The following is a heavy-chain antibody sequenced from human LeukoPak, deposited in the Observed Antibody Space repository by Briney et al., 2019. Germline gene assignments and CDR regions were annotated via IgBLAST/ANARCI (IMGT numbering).Heavy chain of an antibody. CDR1: GGSVSSGTYY. Sequence: SETLSLTCTVSGGSVSSGTYYWSWIRQPPGKGLEWTGYIYYSGSTNYNPSLKSRVTISIDTSKNQFSLKLSSVTAADTAVYYCARDRVRGNANPYFDYWGQGTLVTVSS. J-gene: IGHJ4*02. V-gene: IGHV4-61*01. D-gene: IGHD1-1*01. CDR3: ARDRVRGNANPYFDY. CDR2: IYYSGST.